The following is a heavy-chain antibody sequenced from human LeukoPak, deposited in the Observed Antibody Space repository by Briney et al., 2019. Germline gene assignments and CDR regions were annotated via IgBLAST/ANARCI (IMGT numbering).Heavy chain of an antibody. CDR3: AKDGCVGGSGSQVAFDI. Sequence: GGSLRLSCAASGFTFSSYRMHWVRQAPGKGLEWVSFLWDGGSNKYYADSVKGRFTIPRDNSKNPLYMQMKSLRAEDTVVYYLAKDGCVGGSGSQVAFDIWGQGTMVTVSS. CDR2: LWDGGSNK. J-gene: IGHJ3*02. V-gene: IGHV3-30*02. CDR1: GFTFSSYR. D-gene: IGHD3-10*01.